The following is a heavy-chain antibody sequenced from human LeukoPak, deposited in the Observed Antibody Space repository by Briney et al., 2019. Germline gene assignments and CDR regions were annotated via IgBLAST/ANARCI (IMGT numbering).Heavy chain of an antibody. CDR2: IYSSGIT. CDR1: GFTFSSYS. D-gene: IGHD2-21*02. Sequence: PGGSLRLSCAASGFTFSSYSMNWVRQAPGKGLEWVSVIYSSGITYYADSVKGRFTISRDNSKNTLYLQMNSLRAEDTAVYYCARDRVVTTTEDGFDVWGQGTMVTVSS. J-gene: IGHJ3*01. V-gene: IGHV3-53*01. CDR3: ARDRVVTTTEDGFDV.